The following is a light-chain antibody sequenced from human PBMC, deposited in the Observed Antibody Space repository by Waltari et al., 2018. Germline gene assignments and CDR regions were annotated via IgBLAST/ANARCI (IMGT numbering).Light chain of an antibody. CDR1: GSAVGRYNY. J-gene: IGLJ3*02. V-gene: IGLV2-8*01. CDR3: GSYAGANLWV. CDR2: AVN. Sequence: QSALTQPPSASGSLGQSVAMSCTGTGSAVGRYNYVSCYQQYPGNAPKLMLYAVNKRPSGVPDRFSGSKSGNTASLTVSGLQAEDEADYYCGSYAGANLWVLGGGTKLTVL.